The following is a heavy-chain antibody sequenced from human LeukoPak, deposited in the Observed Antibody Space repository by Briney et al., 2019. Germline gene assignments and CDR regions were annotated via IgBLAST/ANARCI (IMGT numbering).Heavy chain of an antibody. Sequence: PGGSLRLSRAASGVTFSSYGMHWVRQAPGKGLEWVAFIRYDGSNKYYADSVKGRFTISRDNSKNTLYLQMNSLRAEDTAVYYCAKDEYCSSTSCYTGGGAWNWFDPWGQGTLVTVSS. CDR2: IRYDGSNK. CDR1: GVTFSSYG. J-gene: IGHJ5*02. D-gene: IGHD2-2*02. CDR3: AKDEYCSSTSCYTGGGAWNWFDP. V-gene: IGHV3-30*02.